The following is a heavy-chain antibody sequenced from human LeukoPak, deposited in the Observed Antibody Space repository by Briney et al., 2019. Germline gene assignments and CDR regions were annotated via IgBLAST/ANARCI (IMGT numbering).Heavy chain of an antibody. J-gene: IGHJ5*02. CDR3: AREGTSGTHLNWFDP. D-gene: IGHD1-1*01. Sequence: NTSETLSLTCTVSGGSISSYYWSWIRQPPGKGLEWIGYIYYSGSTNYSPSLKSRVTISVDTSKDQFSLKLSSVTAADTAVYYCAREGTSGTHLNWFDPWGQGTLVTVSS. CDR1: GGSISSYY. V-gene: IGHV4-59*01. CDR2: IYYSGST.